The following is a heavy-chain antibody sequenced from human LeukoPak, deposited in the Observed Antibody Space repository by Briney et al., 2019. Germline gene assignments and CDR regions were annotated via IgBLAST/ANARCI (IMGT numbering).Heavy chain of an antibody. Sequence: GESLKISCKGSGYSFTSYWIGWVRQMPGNGLEWMGIIYPGDSDTRYSPSFQGQVTISADKSISTAYLQWSSLKASDTAMYYCARIRYCSGGSCYSPYYYYGMDVWGQGTTVTVSS. CDR1: GYSFTSYW. V-gene: IGHV5-51*01. CDR3: ARIRYCSGGSCYSPYYYYGMDV. J-gene: IGHJ6*02. D-gene: IGHD2-15*01. CDR2: IYPGDSDT.